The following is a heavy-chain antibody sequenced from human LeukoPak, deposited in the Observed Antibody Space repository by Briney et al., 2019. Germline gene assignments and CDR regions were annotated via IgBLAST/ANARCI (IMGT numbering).Heavy chain of an antibody. J-gene: IGHJ4*02. V-gene: IGHV1-2*02. D-gene: IGHD1-26*01. Sequence: ASVRVSCKASGYTFTDHFFHWVRQAPGQGLECMGWIRPTDGATKVAQKFQGRVTLTRDTSISTVYMEMSGLRFDDTAMYYCARGRYRYRYDYWGQGTLVTVSS. CDR1: GYTFTDHF. CDR2: IRPTDGAT. CDR3: ARGRYRYRYDY.